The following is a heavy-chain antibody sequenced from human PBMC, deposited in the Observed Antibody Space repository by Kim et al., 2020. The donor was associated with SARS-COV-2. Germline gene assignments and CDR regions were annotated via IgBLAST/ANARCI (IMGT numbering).Heavy chain of an antibody. V-gene: IGHV4-59*01. D-gene: IGHD6-19*01. J-gene: IGHJ4*02. Sequence: NPSLKSRVTISVDTSKNQFSLKLSSVTAADTAVYYCARSHSSGWYFSLGYWGQGTLVTVSS. CDR3: ARSHSSGWYFSLGY.